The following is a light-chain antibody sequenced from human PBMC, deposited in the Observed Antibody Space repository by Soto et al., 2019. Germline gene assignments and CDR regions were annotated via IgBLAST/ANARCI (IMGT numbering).Light chain of an antibody. CDR1: QSFRGL. V-gene: IGKV3-11*01. CDR3: QHYNNWPIT. Sequence: EVVLTQSPVTLSLAPGERATLSCRASQSFRGLLAWYQQKPGQAPRLLIYDAYNRATGIPPRFSGSGSGTDFTLTISSLQAADFAVYHCQHYNNWPITFGQGTRLEIK. J-gene: IGKJ5*01. CDR2: DAY.